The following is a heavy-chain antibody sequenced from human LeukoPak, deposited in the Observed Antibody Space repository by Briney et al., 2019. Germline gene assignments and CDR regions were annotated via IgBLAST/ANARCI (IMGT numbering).Heavy chain of an antibody. CDR3: ARRLGYCSSTSCYALFDY. CDR1: GYSFTSYW. CDR2: IYPGDSDT. J-gene: IGHJ4*02. D-gene: IGHD2-2*01. V-gene: IGHV5-51*01. Sequence: GESLKIPCKGSGYSFTSYWIGWVRQMPGKGLEWMGIIYPGDSDTRYSPSFQGQVTISADKSISTAYLQWSSLKASDTAMYYCARRLGYCSSTSCYALFDYWGQGTLVTVSS.